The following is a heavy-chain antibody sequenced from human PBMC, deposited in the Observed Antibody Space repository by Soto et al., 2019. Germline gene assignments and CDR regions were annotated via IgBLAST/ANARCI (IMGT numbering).Heavy chain of an antibody. CDR2: INAGNGNT. Sequence: QVQLVQSGAEVKKPGASVKVSCKASGYTFTSYAMHWVRQAPGQRLEWMGWINAGNGNTKYSQKFQGRVTITRDTSASTAYMELSSLRSEDTAVYYCARSSGSRGYYFDYWGQGTLVTVFS. V-gene: IGHV1-3*01. CDR1: GYTFTSYA. D-gene: IGHD1-26*01. CDR3: ARSSGSRGYYFDY. J-gene: IGHJ4*02.